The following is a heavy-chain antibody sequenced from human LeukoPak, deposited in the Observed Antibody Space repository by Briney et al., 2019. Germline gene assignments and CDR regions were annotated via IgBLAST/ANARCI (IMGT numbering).Heavy chain of an antibody. Sequence: GGSLGLSCAASGFTFSSYWMHWVRQAPGKGLVWVSRINSDESSTSYADSVKGRLTISRDNAKNTLYLEMNSLRAEDTAVYYCASSSYSSSSFGYWGQGTLVTVSS. V-gene: IGHV3-74*01. D-gene: IGHD6-13*01. CDR1: GFTFSSYW. J-gene: IGHJ4*02. CDR2: INSDESST. CDR3: ASSSYSSSSFGY.